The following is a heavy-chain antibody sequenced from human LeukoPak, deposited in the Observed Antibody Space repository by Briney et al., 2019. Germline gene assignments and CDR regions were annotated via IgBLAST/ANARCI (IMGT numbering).Heavy chain of an antibody. CDR1: GFMFSSYW. Sequence: QSGGSLRLSCAASGFMFSSYWMTWVRQAPGKGLEWVANIKQDGNEKYYVDSVKGRFSISRDNAKNSLYLQMNSLRAEDTAVYYCARDWSGSTSMIFDSWGQGTLVTVSS. CDR3: ARDWSGSTSMIFDS. J-gene: IGHJ4*02. D-gene: IGHD5-18*01. CDR2: IKQDGNEK. V-gene: IGHV3-7*01.